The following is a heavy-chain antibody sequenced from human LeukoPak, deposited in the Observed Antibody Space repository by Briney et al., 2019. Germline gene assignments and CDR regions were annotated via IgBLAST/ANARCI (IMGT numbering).Heavy chain of an antibody. CDR3: AKVPYRGFGELYIDY. CDR1: GFTFSSYA. D-gene: IGHD3-10*01. V-gene: IGHV3-23*01. J-gene: IGHJ4*02. CDR2: ISGSGGST. Sequence: GSLRPSCAASGFTFSSYAMGWVRQASGKGLEWVSGISGSGGSTYYADSVKGRFTISRDNSKNTLYLQMNSLRAEDTAVYYCAKVPYRGFGELYIDYWGQGTLVTVSS.